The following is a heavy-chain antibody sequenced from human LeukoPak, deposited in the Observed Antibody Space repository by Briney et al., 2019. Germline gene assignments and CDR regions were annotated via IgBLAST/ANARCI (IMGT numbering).Heavy chain of an antibody. Sequence: SETLSLTCTVSGGSIGSSSYYWAWIRQPPGKGLEWIGSIYYSGNTYYKSSLKSRVTISVDTSKNQFSLKLSSVTAADTAVYYCARETPFQGLDYWGQGTLVTVSS. D-gene: IGHD4-23*01. CDR2: IYYSGNT. J-gene: IGHJ4*02. V-gene: IGHV4-39*07. CDR3: ARETPFQGLDY. CDR1: GGSIGSSSYY.